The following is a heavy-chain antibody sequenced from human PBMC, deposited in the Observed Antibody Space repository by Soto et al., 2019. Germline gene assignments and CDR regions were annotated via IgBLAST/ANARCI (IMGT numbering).Heavy chain of an antibody. CDR2: IYYSGST. CDR3: ATAPGPY. D-gene: IGHD2-21*02. J-gene: IGHJ4*02. Sequence: PGGSLRLSCAASGFTVSRDYMSWVRQAPGKGLEWIGTIYYSGSTYYNPSLKSRVTISVDTSKNQFSLKLTSVTAADTAVYYCATAPGPYWGQGTLVTVSS. CDR1: GFTVSRDY. V-gene: IGHV4-59*02.